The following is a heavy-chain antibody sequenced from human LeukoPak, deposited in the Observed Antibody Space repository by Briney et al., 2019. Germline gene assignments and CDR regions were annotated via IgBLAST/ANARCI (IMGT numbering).Heavy chain of an antibody. V-gene: IGHV4-59*01. D-gene: IGHD6-19*01. J-gene: IGHJ2*01. CDR3: ARYSSGWFWYFDL. Sequence: SETLSLTCTVSGGSISSYYWSWVRQPPGKGLEWIGYIYSSGSTNYNPSLKSRVTMSVDTPKNQFSLKLTSVTAADTAVYYCARYSSGWFWYFDLWGRGTLVTVSS. CDR2: IYSSGST. CDR1: GGSISSYY.